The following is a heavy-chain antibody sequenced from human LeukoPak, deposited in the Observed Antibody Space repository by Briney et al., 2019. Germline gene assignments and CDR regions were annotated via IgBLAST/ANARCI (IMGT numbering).Heavy chain of an antibody. D-gene: IGHD1-26*01. CDR3: ASKGAATY. CDR1: GFTFSSSA. V-gene: IGHV3-30*01. CDR2: ISYDGSNK. Sequence: GGSLRLSCAASGFTFSSSAMHWVRQAPGKGLEWVAVISYDGSNKYYADSVKGRFTISRDDSKNTLYLQMNSLRAEDTAVYYCASKGAATYWGQGTLVTVSS. J-gene: IGHJ4*02.